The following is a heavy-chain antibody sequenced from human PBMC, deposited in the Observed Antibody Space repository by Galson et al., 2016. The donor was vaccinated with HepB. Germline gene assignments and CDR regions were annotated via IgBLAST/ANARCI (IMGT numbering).Heavy chain of an antibody. V-gene: IGHV3-30*18. D-gene: IGHD3-16*01. J-gene: IGHJ6*02. CDR1: GFTFGNHG. CDR2: ISSGGSNK. CDR3: AKELRPPFVVILISYNMDV. Sequence: SLRLSCAASGFTFGNHGMHWVRLAPGQGLEWVALISSGGSNKYYADSVQGRFTISRDNSKNRLYLQMSSLRPEDTAVYCCAKELRPPFVVILISYNMDVWGQGTTVTVSS.